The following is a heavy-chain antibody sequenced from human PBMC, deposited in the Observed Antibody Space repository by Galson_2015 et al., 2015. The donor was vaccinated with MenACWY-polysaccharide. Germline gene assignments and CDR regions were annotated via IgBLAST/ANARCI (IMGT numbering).Heavy chain of an antibody. Sequence: SETLSLTCAVSDYSIRSGYFWGWIRQPPGKGLEWIASIFHSGTTYYNPSLKSRVTISVDTSKNQFSLKLSSVTAADTAVYYCARVEKYSGSFYLLYWGQGTLVTVSS. D-gene: IGHD1-26*01. J-gene: IGHJ4*02. CDR2: IFHSGTT. CDR3: ARVEKYSGSFYLLY. CDR1: DYSIRSGYF. V-gene: IGHV4-38-2*01.